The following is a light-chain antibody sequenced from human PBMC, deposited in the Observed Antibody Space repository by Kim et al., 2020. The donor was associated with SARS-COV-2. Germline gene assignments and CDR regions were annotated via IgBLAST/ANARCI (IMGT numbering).Light chain of an antibody. Sequence: AAVGERVTITCRASQTVSKYLNWYQQKPGKAPKILIFDASTLQTGVPSRFSGSGSGAYFSLNITSLQPDDFATYYCQQSYTTPLTFGQGTRLEIK. CDR2: DAS. J-gene: IGKJ5*01. CDR1: QTVSKY. CDR3: QQSYTTPLT. V-gene: IGKV1-39*01.